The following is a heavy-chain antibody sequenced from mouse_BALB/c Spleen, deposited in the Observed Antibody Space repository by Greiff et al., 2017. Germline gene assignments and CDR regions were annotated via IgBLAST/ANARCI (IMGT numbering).Heavy chain of an antibody. CDR1: GYTFSSYW. V-gene: IGHV1-9*01. J-gene: IGHJ1*01. CDR2: ILPGSGST. D-gene: IGHD2-14*01. CDR3: ARRWVRRYFDV. Sequence: VKLQQSGAELMKPGASVKISCKATGYTFSSYWIVWVKQRPGHGLEWIGEILPGSGSTNYNEKFKGKATFTADTSSNTAYMQLSSLTSEDSAVYYCARRWVRRYFDVWGAGTTVTVSS.